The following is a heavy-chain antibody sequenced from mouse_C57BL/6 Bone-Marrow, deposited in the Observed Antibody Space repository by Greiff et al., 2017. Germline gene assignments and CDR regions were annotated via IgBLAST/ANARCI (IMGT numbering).Heavy chain of an antibody. CDR2: INPSSGYT. D-gene: IGHD6-1*01. CDR1: GYTFTSYW. J-gene: IGHJ2*01. Sequence: VQLVESGAELAKPGASVKLSCKASGYTFTSYWMHWVKQRPGQGLEWIGYINPSSGYTKYNQKFKDKATLTADKSSSTAYIQLSSLTYEDSAVYYCASPLYSLFDYWGQGTTLTVSS. CDR3: ASPLYSLFDY. V-gene: IGHV1-7*01.